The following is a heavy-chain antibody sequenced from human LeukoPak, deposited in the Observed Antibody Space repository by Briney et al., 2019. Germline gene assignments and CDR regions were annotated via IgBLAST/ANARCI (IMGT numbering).Heavy chain of an antibody. Sequence: SETLSLTCTVSGGSISSDSYYWAWIRQPPGKGLEWIASIYYSGSTYYNPSLKSRVTISVDTSRNQFSLKLSSVTTADTAVYYCASLAVAGLSEGYWGQGTLVIVSS. D-gene: IGHD6-19*01. CDR1: GGSISSDSYY. CDR3: ASLAVAGLSEGY. CDR2: IYYSGST. J-gene: IGHJ4*02. V-gene: IGHV4-39*01.